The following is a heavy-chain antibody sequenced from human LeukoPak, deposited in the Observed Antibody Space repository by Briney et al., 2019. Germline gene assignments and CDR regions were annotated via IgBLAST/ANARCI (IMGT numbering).Heavy chain of an antibody. Sequence: GGSLRLSCAASGFTFSSYGMHWVRQAPGKGLEWVAVISYDGGNKYYADSVKGRFTISRDNSKNTLYLQMNSLRAEDTAVYYCAKGSVAGTGWGQGTLVTVSS. V-gene: IGHV3-30*18. D-gene: IGHD6-19*01. CDR1: GFTFSSYG. J-gene: IGHJ4*02. CDR2: ISYDGGNK. CDR3: AKGSVAGTG.